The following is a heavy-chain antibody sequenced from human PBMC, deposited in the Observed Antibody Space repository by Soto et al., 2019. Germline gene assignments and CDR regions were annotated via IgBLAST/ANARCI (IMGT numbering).Heavy chain of an antibody. CDR1: GGSISSGDCY. D-gene: IGHD3-3*01. CDR2: IYYSGST. CDR3: ARWWSGSRQGFDP. J-gene: IGHJ5*02. Sequence: QVQLQESGPGLVKPSQTLSLTCTVSGGSISSGDCYWSWIRQHPGKGLEWIGYIYYSGSTYYNPSLKSRVTISXDXPKNQFSLKLSSVTAADTAVYYCARWWSGSRQGFDPWGQGTLVTVSS. V-gene: IGHV4-31*03.